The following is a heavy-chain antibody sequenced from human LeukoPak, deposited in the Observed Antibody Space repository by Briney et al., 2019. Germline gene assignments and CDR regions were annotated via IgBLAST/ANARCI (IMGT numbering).Heavy chain of an antibody. V-gene: IGHV4-59*06. CDR3: VREWSYYDGSENRPDAFVI. D-gene: IGHD3-22*01. CDR2: LYYTGST. Sequence: PGGSLRLSCAASGFTFNSYWMHWVRQAPGKGLEWIGYLYYTGSTYYNPSLKSRVIISVDTSKNQFSLKLSSVTAADTAVYYCVREWSYYDGSENRPDAFVIWGQGTMVAVSS. CDR1: GFTFNSYW. J-gene: IGHJ3*02.